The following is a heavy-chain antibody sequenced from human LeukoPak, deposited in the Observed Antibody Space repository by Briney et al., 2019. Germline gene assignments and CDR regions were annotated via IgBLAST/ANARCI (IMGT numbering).Heavy chain of an antibody. CDR3: ARHGGRFFYDSSGQIFDY. CDR2: IYYSGSP. Sequence: SETLSLTCTVSGGSVSSSTYYWGWIRQPPGKGLEWIGSIYYSGSPYYKSSLKSRVIISVDTSKNQFSPKLSSVTAADTAVYYCARHGGRFFYDSSGQIFDYWGQGTLVTVSS. J-gene: IGHJ4*02. CDR1: GGSVSSSTYY. D-gene: IGHD3-22*01. V-gene: IGHV4-39*01.